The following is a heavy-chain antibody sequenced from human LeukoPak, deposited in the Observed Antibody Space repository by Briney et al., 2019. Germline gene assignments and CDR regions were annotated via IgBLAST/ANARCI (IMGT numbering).Heavy chain of an antibody. V-gene: IGHV1-18*01. J-gene: IGHJ4*02. D-gene: IGHD3-10*01. CDR1: GYTFTSYG. CDR3: ARVPQHYYGSGSYYSDY. CDR2: ISAYNGNT. Sequence: GASVKVSCKASGYTFTSYGISWVRQAPGQGLEWMGWISAYNGNTNYAQKLQGRVTMTTDTSTSTAYMELRSLGSDDTAVYYCARVPQHYYGSGSYYSDYWGQGTLVTVSS.